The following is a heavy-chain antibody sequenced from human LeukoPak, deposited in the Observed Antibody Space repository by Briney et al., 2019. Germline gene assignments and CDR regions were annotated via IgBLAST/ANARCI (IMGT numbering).Heavy chain of an antibody. D-gene: IGHD3-10*01. V-gene: IGHV3-48*04. CDR2: ISSSSSTI. J-gene: IGHJ3*02. Sequence: GGSLSLSCAASGYTFSSYSMNWVSQPPRKGLEWVSYISSSSSTIYYADSVKGRFTISRDNAKNSLYLQMNSLRAADTAVYYCARDAWGVGAFDIWGQGTMVTVSS. CDR1: GYTFSSYS. CDR3: ARDAWGVGAFDI.